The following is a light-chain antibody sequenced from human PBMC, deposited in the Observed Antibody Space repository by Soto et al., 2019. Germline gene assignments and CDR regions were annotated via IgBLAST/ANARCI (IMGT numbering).Light chain of an antibody. J-gene: IGKJ4*01. V-gene: IGKV4-1*01. CDR3: QQYYSLPLT. Sequence: DIVVTQSPVSLAVPLGERATINCKSSQSVFYSPDNKNYLAWYQKKPGQPPKLLIYWASTRASWVPARFNGSGSGTDFTLTIRILQADDLELYYCQQYYSLPLTFGGGTKVENK. CDR1: QSVFYSPDNKNY. CDR2: WAS.